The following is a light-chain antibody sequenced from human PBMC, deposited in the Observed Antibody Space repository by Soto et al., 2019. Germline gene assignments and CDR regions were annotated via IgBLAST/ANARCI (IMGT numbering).Light chain of an antibody. CDR2: DVT. Sequence: QSALTQPASLSGSPGQSLTISCTGTSIDIGGYNYVSWYQQHPGKAPTLMIYDVTTRPSGISHRFSGSKSGNTASLTILGLQAEDEALYYCSSYRSGSTLVVFGGGTKLTVL. CDR1: SIDIGGYNY. V-gene: IGLV2-14*03. J-gene: IGLJ2*01. CDR3: SSYRSGSTLVV.